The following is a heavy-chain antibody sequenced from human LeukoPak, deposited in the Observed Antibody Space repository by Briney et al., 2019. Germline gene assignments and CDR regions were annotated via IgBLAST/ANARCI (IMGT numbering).Heavy chain of an antibody. CDR1: GGSISSYY. Sequence: SETLSLTCTVSGGSISSYYWSWIRQPPGKGLEWIGYIYYSGSTNYNPSLKSRVTISVDTSKNQFSLKLSSVTAADTAVYHCARHAMIVVVPDYWGQGTLVTVSS. V-gene: IGHV4-59*08. J-gene: IGHJ4*02. CDR2: IYYSGST. D-gene: IGHD3-22*01. CDR3: ARHAMIVVVPDY.